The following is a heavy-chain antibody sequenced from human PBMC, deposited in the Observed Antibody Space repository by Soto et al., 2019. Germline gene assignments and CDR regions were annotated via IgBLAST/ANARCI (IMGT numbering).Heavy chain of an antibody. J-gene: IGHJ4*02. V-gene: IGHV1-18*01. Sequence: QVQLVQSGAEVKKPGASVKVSCKASGYTFTSYGISWVRQAPGQGLEWMGWISAYNGNTNYAQKLQGRVTMTTDTYRSTAYRELRSLRSHDTAVYYCARQSVLRYFDWLSRGIDYWGQGTLVTVSS. D-gene: IGHD3-9*01. CDR2: ISAYNGNT. CDR3: ARQSVLRYFDWLSRGIDY. CDR1: GYTFTSYG.